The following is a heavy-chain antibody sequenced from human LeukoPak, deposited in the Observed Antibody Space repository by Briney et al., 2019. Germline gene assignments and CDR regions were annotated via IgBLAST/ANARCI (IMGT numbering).Heavy chain of an antibody. CDR2: ISWNSGNK. CDR1: GFTFHDYA. D-gene: IGHD1-26*01. V-gene: IGHV3-9*01. Sequence: GRSLRLSCAVSGFTFHDYAMPWVRQAPGKGLEWVSGISWNSGNKAYADSVKGRFTISRDNAKNSLYLQMNSLRAEDTAFYYCAKSSGMTWYYYGMDVWGQGTTVTVSS. J-gene: IGHJ6*02. CDR3: AKSSGMTWYYYGMDV.